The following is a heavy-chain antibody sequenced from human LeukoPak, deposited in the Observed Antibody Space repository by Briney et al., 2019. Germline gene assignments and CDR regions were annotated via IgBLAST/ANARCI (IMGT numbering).Heavy chain of an antibody. V-gene: IGHV3-9*01. CDR2: ISWNSGSI. Sequence: GGSLRLSCAASGFTFDDYAMHWVRHAPGKGLEWVSGISWNSGSIGYADSVKGRFTISRDNAKNSLYLQMNSLRAEDTALYYCAKDIGYSGSYGGEGAFDIWGQGTMVTVSS. CDR3: AKDIGYSGSYGGEGAFDI. D-gene: IGHD1-26*01. J-gene: IGHJ3*02. CDR1: GFTFDDYA.